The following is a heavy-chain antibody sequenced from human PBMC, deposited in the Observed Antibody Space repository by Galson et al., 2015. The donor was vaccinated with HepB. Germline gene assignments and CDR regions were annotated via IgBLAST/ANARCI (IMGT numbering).Heavy chain of an antibody. Sequence: SLRLSCAASGFTFSSYAMHWVRQAPGKGLEWVAVISYDGSNKYYADSVKGRFTISRDNSKNTLYLQMNSLRAEDTAVYYCARSGGIVGATTYYYYYYMDVWGKGTTVTVSS. J-gene: IGHJ6*03. CDR2: ISYDGSNK. CDR3: ARSGGIVGATTYYYYYYMDV. CDR1: GFTFSSYA. V-gene: IGHV3-30-3*01. D-gene: IGHD1-26*01.